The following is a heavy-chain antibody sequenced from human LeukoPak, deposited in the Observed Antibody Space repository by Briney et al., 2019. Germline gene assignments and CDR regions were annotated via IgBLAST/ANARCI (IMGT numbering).Heavy chain of an antibody. V-gene: IGHV4-59*08. Sequence: SETLSLTCTVSGGSISSYYRSWIRQPPGKGLEWIGYIYYSGSTNYNPSLKSRVTISVDTSKNQFSLKLSSVTAADTAVYYCARHSARYSYGYGWSEPYYGMDVWGQGTTVTVSS. D-gene: IGHD5-18*01. CDR1: GGSISSYY. CDR3: ARHSARYSYGYGWSEPYYGMDV. J-gene: IGHJ6*02. CDR2: IYYSGST.